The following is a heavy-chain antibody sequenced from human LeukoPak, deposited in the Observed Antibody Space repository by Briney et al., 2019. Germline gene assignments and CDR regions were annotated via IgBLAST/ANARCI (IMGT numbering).Heavy chain of an antibody. Sequence: PGGSLRLSCAASGFTFSDYYINWIRQAPGKGLEWLSYISGNSRFREYADSVKGRFTISRDNARNLLFLQMDSLRAEDTAVHYCARDLNTGMDVWGRGTTVTVSS. CDR3: ARDLNTGMDV. D-gene: IGHD2/OR15-2a*01. V-gene: IGHV3-11*05. CDR2: ISGNSRFR. CDR1: GFTFSDYY. J-gene: IGHJ6*02.